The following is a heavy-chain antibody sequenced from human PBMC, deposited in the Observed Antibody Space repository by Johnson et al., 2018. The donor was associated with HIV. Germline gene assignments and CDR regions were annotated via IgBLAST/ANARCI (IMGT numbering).Heavy chain of an antibody. CDR2: IKSTGDGGTT. J-gene: IGHJ3*02. V-gene: IGHV3-15*01. D-gene: IGHD2-15*01. CDR3: TTDDVVPPAFDI. Sequence: VQLVESGGGVVRPGGSLRLSCAASGFTFDDYGMSWVRQAPGKGLKWVGRIKSTGDGGTTDYAAPVKGRFTISRDDSKNTLYLQMNSLKTEDTAVYYCTTDDVVPPAFDIWGQGTMVTVSS. CDR1: GFTFDDYG.